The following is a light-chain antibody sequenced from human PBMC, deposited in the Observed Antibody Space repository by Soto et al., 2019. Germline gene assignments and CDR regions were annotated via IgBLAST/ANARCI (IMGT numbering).Light chain of an antibody. Sequence: EIVMTQSPATLSVSPGERATLSCRASQSVGSNLAWYQQKPGQAPRLLSYGASTRATGIPARFSGSGSGTEFTITISSLQSEDFAMYFCQQYNNWPPDRTFGQGTKVEIK. CDR2: GAS. V-gene: IGKV3-15*01. CDR1: QSVGSN. CDR3: QQYNNWPPDRT. J-gene: IGKJ1*01.